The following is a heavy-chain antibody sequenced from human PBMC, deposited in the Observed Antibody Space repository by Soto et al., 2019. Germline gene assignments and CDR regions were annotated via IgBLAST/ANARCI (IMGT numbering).Heavy chain of an antibody. V-gene: IGHV4-39*01. CDR2: IYYSGST. CDR1: GVSISSSSYY. CDR3: ARTSEYSCFDY. J-gene: IGHJ4*02. Sequence: SETLSLTCTVSGVSISSSSYYWGWIRQPPGKGLEWIGSIYYSGSTYYNPSLKSRVTISVDTSKNQFSLKLSSVTAADTAVYYCARTSEYSCFDYWGQGTLVTVSS. D-gene: IGHD5-12*01.